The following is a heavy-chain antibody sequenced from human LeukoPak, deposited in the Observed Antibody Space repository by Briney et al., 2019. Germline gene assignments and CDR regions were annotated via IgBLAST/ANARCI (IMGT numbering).Heavy chain of an antibody. Sequence: SETLSLTCTVSGGSISSSRYYWGWIRQPPGQGLESIGSIHYSGSTYYNPSLKSRLTLSVDTSENQFSLKLSSVTAADTAVYYCARDPNRPTDRPRSQWLVANWFDPWGQGTLVTVSS. J-gene: IGHJ5*02. V-gene: IGHV4-39*07. D-gene: IGHD6-19*01. CDR1: GGSISSSRYY. CDR3: ARDPNRPTDRPRSQWLVANWFDP. CDR2: IHYSGST.